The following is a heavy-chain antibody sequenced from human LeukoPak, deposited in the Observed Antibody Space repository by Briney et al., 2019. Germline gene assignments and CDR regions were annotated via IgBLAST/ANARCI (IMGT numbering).Heavy chain of an antibody. CDR1: GITFSSYA. J-gene: IGHJ4*02. CDR2: ISGSGGST. CDR3: AKPREVLLWFGELSV. V-gene: IGHV3-23*01. D-gene: IGHD3-10*01. Sequence: PGGSLRLSCAASGITFSSYAMSLVRQAPGKGLEWVSAISGSGGSTYYADSVKGRFTISRDNSKNTLYLQMNSLRAEDTAVYYCAKPREVLLWFGELSVWGQGTLVTVSS.